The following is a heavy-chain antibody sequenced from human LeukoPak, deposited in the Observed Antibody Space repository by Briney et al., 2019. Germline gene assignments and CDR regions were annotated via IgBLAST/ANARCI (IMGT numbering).Heavy chain of an antibody. J-gene: IGHJ4*02. CDR2: LYARGST. Sequence: GGSLRLSCVVSGVTVGGSYMSWVRQAPGKGLEWVSLLYARGSTYYADSVKGRFTFSRDNSKNTLFLQMNTLTAEDTAVYYCARLYGNSLDYWGQGTLVTVSS. V-gene: IGHV3-53*01. CDR1: GVTVGGSY. D-gene: IGHD2-2*02. CDR3: ARLYGNSLDY.